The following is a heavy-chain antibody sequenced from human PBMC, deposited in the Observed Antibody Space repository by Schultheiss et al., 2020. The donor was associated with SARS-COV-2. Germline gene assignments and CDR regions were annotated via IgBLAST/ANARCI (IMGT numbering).Heavy chain of an antibody. CDR2: IYYSGST. J-gene: IGHJ4*02. V-gene: IGHV4-61*08. D-gene: IGHD4-23*01. CDR1: GGSVSSGGYY. Sequence: SQTLSLTCTVSGGSVSSGGYYWNWIRQPPGKGLEWIGYIYYSGSTNYNPSLKSRVTISVDTSKNQFSLKLSSVTAADTAVYYCARAGGNSGYFDYWGQGTLVTVSS. CDR3: ARAGGNSGYFDY.